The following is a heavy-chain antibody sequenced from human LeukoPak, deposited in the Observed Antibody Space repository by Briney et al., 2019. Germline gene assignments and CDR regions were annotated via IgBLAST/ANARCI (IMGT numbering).Heavy chain of an antibody. J-gene: IGHJ4*02. Sequence: SETLSLTCAVYGGSFSGYYWSWIRQPPGKGLEWIGEINHSGSTNYNPSFKSRVTISVDTSKNQFSLKLSSVTAADTAVYYCAGLLEVPYYFDYWGQGTLVTVSS. CDR1: GGSFSGYY. CDR2: INHSGST. CDR3: AGLLEVPYYFDY. V-gene: IGHV4-34*01. D-gene: IGHD3-3*01.